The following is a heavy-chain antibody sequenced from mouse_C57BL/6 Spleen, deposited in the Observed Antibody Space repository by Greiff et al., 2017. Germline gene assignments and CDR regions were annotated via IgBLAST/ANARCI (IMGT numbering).Heavy chain of an antibody. Sequence: EVKLQESGAELVRPGASVTLSCTASGFNIKDDYMHWVKQRPEQGLEWIGWIDPENGDTEYASKFQGKATITADTAATTAYLQLNSLTSEDTAVYYCTTYDVYVFWFAYWGQGTLVTVSA. CDR2: IDPENGDT. D-gene: IGHD2-3*01. V-gene: IGHV14-4*01. CDR3: TTYDVYVFWFAY. CDR1: GFNIKDDY. J-gene: IGHJ3*01.